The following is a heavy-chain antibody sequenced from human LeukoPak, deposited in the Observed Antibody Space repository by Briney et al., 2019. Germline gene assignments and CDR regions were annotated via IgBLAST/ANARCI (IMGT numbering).Heavy chain of an antibody. CDR3: TTPNRRGLKAAFDI. V-gene: IGHV3-15*01. CDR1: GFTFSNAW. J-gene: IGHJ3*02. D-gene: IGHD3-10*01. CDR2: IKSKTDGGTT. Sequence: PGGSLRLSCAASGFTFSNAWMSWVRQAPGKGLEWVGRIKSKTDGGTTDYAAPVKGRFTISRDDSKNTLYLQMNSLKTEDTAVYYSTTPNRRGLKAAFDIWGQGTMVTVSS.